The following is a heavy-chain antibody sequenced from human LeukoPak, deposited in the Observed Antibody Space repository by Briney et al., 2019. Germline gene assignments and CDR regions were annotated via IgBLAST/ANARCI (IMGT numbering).Heavy chain of an antibody. Sequence: SETLSLTCTVSGGSISSYYWSWIRQPPGKGLEWIGYIYYSGSTNYNPSLKRRVTISVDTSKNQFSLKLSSVTAAGTGVYYCARTIYGDYDGGDWFDPWGQGTLVTVSS. CDR2: IYYSGST. CDR1: GGSISSYY. V-gene: IGHV4-59*01. D-gene: IGHD4-17*01. CDR3: ARTIYGDYDGGDWFDP. J-gene: IGHJ5*02.